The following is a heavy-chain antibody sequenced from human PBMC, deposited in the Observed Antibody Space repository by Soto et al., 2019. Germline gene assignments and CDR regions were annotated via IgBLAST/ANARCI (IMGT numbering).Heavy chain of an antibody. CDR3: ARDQIVVVPAAMTAVHYYMDV. V-gene: IGHV1-3*01. CDR2: INAGNGNT. D-gene: IGHD2-2*01. CDR1: GYTFTSYA. J-gene: IGHJ6*03. Sequence: ASVTVSCKASGYTFTSYAMHWVRQAPGQRLEWMGWINAGNGNTKYSQKFQGRVTITRDTSASTAYMELSSLRSEDTAVYYCARDQIVVVPAAMTAVHYYMDVWGKGTTVTVSS.